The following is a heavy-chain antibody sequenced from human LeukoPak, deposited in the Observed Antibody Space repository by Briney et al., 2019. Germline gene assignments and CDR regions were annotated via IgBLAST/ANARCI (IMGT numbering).Heavy chain of an antibody. V-gene: IGHV1-18*01. CDR2: ISAYNGNT. CDR1: GYTFTSYG. CDR3: ASSVLKGVGDFDY. D-gene: IGHD2-8*01. J-gene: IGHJ4*02. Sequence: AASVKVSCKASGYTFTSYGISWVRQAPGQGLEWMGWISAYNGNTNYAQKLQGRVTMTTDTSASTAYMELSSLRSEDTAVYYCASSVLKGVGDFDYWGQGTLVTVSS.